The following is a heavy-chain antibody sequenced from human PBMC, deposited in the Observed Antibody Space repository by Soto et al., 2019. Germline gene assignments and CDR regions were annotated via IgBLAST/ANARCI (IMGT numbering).Heavy chain of an antibody. V-gene: IGHV4-59*01. Sequence: SETLSLTCTVAGGSISSYYWSWIRQPPGQGLEWIGYIYYSGSTNYNPSLKSRVTISVDTSKNQFSLKLSSVTDADTAVYYCARAGYSSSWQLRNYYYYGMDVWGQGTTVT. CDR1: GGSISSYY. J-gene: IGHJ6*02. CDR3: ARAGYSSSWQLRNYYYYGMDV. CDR2: IYYSGST. D-gene: IGHD6-13*01.